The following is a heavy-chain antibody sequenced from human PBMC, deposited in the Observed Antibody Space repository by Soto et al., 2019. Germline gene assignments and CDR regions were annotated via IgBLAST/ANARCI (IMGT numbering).Heavy chain of an antibody. Sequence: QVQLVQSGAEVKKPGASVKVSCKASGYTFTSYAMHWVRQAPGQRLEWMGWINAGNGNTKYSQKFQGRVTITRDTSASTAYMELSSLRSEDTAVYYCARDPVLRLLEWGRGDNWFDPWGQGTLVTVSS. CDR2: INAGNGNT. D-gene: IGHD3-3*01. V-gene: IGHV1-3*01. CDR3: ARDPVLRLLEWGRGDNWFDP. CDR1: GYTFTSYA. J-gene: IGHJ5*02.